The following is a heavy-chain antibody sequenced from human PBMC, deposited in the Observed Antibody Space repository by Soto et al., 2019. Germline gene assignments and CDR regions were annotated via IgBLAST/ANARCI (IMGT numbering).Heavy chain of an antibody. Sequence: GGSLRLSCAASGFTFSSYAMSWVRQAPGKGLEWVSAISGSGGSTYYADSVRGRFTISRDDAKNSVFLQMNGLRVEDTAVYYCARAAPYVYDTSGNSLDAFDFWGQGTVVTVSS. CDR1: GFTFSSYA. J-gene: IGHJ3*01. CDR2: ISGSGGST. CDR3: ARAAPYVYDTSGNSLDAFDF. V-gene: IGHV3-23*01. D-gene: IGHD3-22*01.